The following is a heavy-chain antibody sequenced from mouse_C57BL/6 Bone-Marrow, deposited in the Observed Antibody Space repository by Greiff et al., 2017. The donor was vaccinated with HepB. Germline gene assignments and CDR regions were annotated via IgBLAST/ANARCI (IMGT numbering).Heavy chain of an antibody. CDR1: GYTFTSYG. J-gene: IGHJ3*01. CDR2: IYPRSGNT. Sequence: VQLQQSGAELARPGASVKLSCKASGYTFTSYGISWVKQRTGPGLAWIGEIYPRSGNTYYNEKFKGKATLTADKSSSTAYMELRSLTSEDSAVYFCARGGGYPLAYWGQGTLVTVSA. V-gene: IGHV1-81*01. CDR3: ARGGGYPLAY. D-gene: IGHD2-2*01.